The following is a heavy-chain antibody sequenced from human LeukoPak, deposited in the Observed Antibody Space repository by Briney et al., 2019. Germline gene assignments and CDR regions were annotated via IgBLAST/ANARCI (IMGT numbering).Heavy chain of an antibody. CDR2: ISVNGGST. D-gene: IGHD2-15*01. V-gene: IGHV3-23*01. Sequence: PGGSLRLSCAASGFTFSSNAMSWVRQAPRKGLEWVSGISVNGGSTYYADSVKGRFTIPRDNSKNTLYLQMNSLRAEDTAVYYCAKDHRVGQLLLLPWGQGTLVTVSS. CDR3: AKDHRVGQLLLLP. J-gene: IGHJ5*02. CDR1: GFTFSSNA.